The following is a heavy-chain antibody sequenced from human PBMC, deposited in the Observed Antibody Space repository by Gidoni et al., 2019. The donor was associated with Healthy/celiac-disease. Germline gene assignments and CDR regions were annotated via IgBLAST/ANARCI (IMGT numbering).Heavy chain of an antibody. D-gene: IGHD6-19*01. CDR1: GGTFSSYT. V-gene: IGHV1-69*02. Sequence: QVQLVQSGAEVKKPGSSVKVSCKASGGTFSSYTISWVGQAPGQGLEWMGRIIPILGIANYAQKFQGRVTITADKSTSTAYMELSSLRSEDTAVYYCARKPGIAVAGTAFDPWGQGTLVTVSS. J-gene: IGHJ5*02. CDR2: IIPILGIA. CDR3: ARKPGIAVAGTAFDP.